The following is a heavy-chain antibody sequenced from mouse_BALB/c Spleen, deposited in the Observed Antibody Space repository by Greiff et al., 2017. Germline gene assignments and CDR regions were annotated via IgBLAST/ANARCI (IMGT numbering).Heavy chain of an antibody. CDR3: ARSEGVNYAMDY. V-gene: IGHV5-17*02. D-gene: IGHD2-2*01. CDR2: ISSGSSTI. CDR1: GFTFSSFG. Sequence: EVQRVESGGGLVQPGGSRKLSCAASGFTFSSFGMHWVRQAPEKGLEWVAYISSGSSTIYYADTVKGRFTISRDNPKNTLFLQMTSLRSEDTAMYYCARSEGVNYAMDYWGQGTSVTVSS. J-gene: IGHJ4*01.